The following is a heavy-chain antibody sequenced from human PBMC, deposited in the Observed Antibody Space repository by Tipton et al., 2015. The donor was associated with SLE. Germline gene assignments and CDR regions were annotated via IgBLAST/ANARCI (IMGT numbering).Heavy chain of an antibody. Sequence: TLSLTCTVSGGSISSSSYYWGWIRQPPGKGLEWIGSIYYSGSTYYNPSLKSRVTISVDTSKNQFSLKLSSVTAADTAVYYCARDAPSSSGYYSAFDIWGQGTMVTVSS. CDR2: IYYSGST. CDR1: GGSISSSSYY. CDR3: ARDAPSSSGYYSAFDI. V-gene: IGHV4-39*02. D-gene: IGHD3-22*01. J-gene: IGHJ3*02.